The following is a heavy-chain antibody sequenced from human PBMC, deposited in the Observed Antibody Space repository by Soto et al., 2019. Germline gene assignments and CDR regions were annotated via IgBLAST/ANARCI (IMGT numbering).Heavy chain of an antibody. CDR2: IHYSGTT. Sequence: SETLSLTCTVSGGSMRNYFWTWIRQPPGKGLEWIGYIHYSGTTSFSPSYNPSLRSRVTISEDTSKNQFSLKLLSVTTADTAVYFCAAGEASSRNLTPYYLDFWGQGTLVTVSS. V-gene: IGHV4-59*01. CDR3: AAGEASSRNLTPYYLDF. D-gene: IGHD6-13*01. CDR1: GGSMRNYF. J-gene: IGHJ4*02.